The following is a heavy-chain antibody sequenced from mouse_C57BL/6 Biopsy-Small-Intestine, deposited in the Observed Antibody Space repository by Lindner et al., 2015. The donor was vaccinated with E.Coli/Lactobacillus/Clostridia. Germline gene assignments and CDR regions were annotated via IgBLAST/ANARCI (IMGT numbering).Heavy chain of an antibody. CDR3: ASEGYDFDY. Sequence: VQLQESGPELVKPGASVKMSCKASGYSFTGYFMNWVKQSHGKSLEWIGYINPYNDGTKYNEKFKDKATLTSDKSSSTAYMELSSLTSEDSAVYYCASEGYDFDYWGQGTTLTVSS. J-gene: IGHJ2*01. D-gene: IGHD2-3*01. V-gene: IGHV1-14*01. CDR2: INPYNDGT. CDR1: GYSFTGYF.